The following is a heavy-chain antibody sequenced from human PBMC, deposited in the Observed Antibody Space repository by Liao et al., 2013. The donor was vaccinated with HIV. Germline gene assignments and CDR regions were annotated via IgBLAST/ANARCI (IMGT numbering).Heavy chain of an antibody. CDR2: TYYSGST. Sequence: QVQLQESGPGLVKPSQTLSLTCTVSGGSISSGDYYWSWIRQPPGKGLEWIGNTYYSGSTYYNPSLKSRVAISVDTSKNQFSLKLSSVTAADTAVYYCAREAFSDSSGYYLFDYWGQGTLVTVSS. CDR3: AREAFSDSSGYYLFDY. J-gene: IGHJ4*02. D-gene: IGHD3-22*01. CDR1: GGSISSGDYY. V-gene: IGHV4-30-4*08.